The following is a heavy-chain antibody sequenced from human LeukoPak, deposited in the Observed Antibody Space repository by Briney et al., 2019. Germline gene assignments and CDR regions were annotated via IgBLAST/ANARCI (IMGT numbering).Heavy chain of an antibody. Sequence: GGSLRLSCAASGFTFSNYPMSWVRQAPGKGLEWVTAIGNRGTTYYADSVKGRITISRDNSKNTLYLQMNSLRAEGTALYYCAKRLDSSKSFDYWGQGTLVTVSS. CDR2: IGNRGTT. V-gene: IGHV3-23*01. CDR1: GFTFSNYP. D-gene: IGHD3-22*01. J-gene: IGHJ4*02. CDR3: AKRLDSSKSFDY.